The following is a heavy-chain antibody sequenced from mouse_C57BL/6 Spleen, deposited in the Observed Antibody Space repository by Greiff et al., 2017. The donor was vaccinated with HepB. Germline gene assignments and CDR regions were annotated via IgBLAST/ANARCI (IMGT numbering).Heavy chain of an antibody. CDR1: GFTFSSYA. V-gene: IGHV5-4*03. J-gene: IGHJ2*01. CDR3: ARGGNWDAFDY. CDR2: ISDGGSYT. Sequence: DVKVVESGGGLVKPGGSLKLSCAASGFTFSSYAMSWVRQTPEKRLEWVATISDGGSYTYYPDNVKGRFTISRDNAKNNLYLQMSHLKSEDTAMYYCARGGNWDAFDYWGQGTTLTVSS. D-gene: IGHD4-1*01.